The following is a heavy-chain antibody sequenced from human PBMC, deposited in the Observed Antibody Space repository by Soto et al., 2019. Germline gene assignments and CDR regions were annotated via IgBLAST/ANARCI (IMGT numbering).Heavy chain of an antibody. V-gene: IGHV3-11*05. CDR2: ISSSSSYT. J-gene: IGHJ5*02. CDR1: GFTFSDYY. CDR3: ARAVYSSGPPRWFDP. D-gene: IGHD6-19*01. Sequence: QVQLVESGGGLVKPGGSLRLSCAASGFTFSDYYMSWIRQAPGKGLEWVSYISSSSSYTNYADSVKGRFTISRDNAKNSLYLQMNSLRAEDTAVYYCARAVYSSGPPRWFDPWGQGTLVTVSS.